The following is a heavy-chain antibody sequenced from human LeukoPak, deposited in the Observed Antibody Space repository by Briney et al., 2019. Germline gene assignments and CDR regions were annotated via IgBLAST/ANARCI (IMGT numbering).Heavy chain of an antibody. J-gene: IGHJ4*02. V-gene: IGHV3-30*04. CDR3: ASQKRYGSDY. Sequence: GGSLRLSCAASGFTFSSYAMHWVRQAPGKGLEWVAVISYDGSNKYYADSVKGRFTISRDNAKNSLYLQMNSLRAEDTAVYYCASQKRYGSDYWGQGTLVTVSS. D-gene: IGHD4-17*01. CDR1: GFTFSSYA. CDR2: ISYDGSNK.